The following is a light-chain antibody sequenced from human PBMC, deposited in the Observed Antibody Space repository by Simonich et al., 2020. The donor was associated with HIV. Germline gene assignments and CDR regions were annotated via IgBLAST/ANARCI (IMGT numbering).Light chain of an antibody. CDR3: QQYNSYWT. Sequence: DIQMTQSPSSLSASVGDRVTITCRASQYITKYLNWYQQKPGKAPSLLIYKASSLESGVPSRFSGSGSGTEFTLTISSLQPDDFATYYCQQYNSYWTFGQGTKVEIK. CDR1: QYITKY. J-gene: IGKJ1*01. V-gene: IGKV1-5*03. CDR2: KAS.